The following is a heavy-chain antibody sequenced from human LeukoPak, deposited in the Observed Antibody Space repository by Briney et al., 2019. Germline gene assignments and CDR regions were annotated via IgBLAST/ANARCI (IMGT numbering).Heavy chain of an antibody. Sequence: GGSLRLSCTASGFTFRDYTMSWVRQAPGKGLEWVGFIRSKVYGGTTEHAASLKGRFTISRDDSKSIAYLQMNSLKTEDTGIYYCTRVMGVTGAFDIWGQGTMVTVSS. V-gene: IGHV3-49*04. J-gene: IGHJ3*02. CDR1: GFTFRDYT. D-gene: IGHD4/OR15-4a*01. CDR2: IRSKVYGGTT. CDR3: TRVMGVTGAFDI.